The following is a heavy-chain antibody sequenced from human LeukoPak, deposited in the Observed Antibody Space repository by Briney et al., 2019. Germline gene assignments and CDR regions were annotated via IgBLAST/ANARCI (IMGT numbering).Heavy chain of an antibody. CDR2: ISSNGGST. J-gene: IGHJ4*02. Sequence: GGSLRLSCAASGFTFSTYAMHWVRQAPGKGLEYVSAISSNGGSTYYANSVKGRFTISRDDSKNTLFLQMGSLRAEDMAVYYCARAPLYSSGRGTDYWGQGTLVTVPS. V-gene: IGHV3-64*01. D-gene: IGHD6-19*01. CDR1: GFTFSTYA. CDR3: ARAPLYSSGRGTDY.